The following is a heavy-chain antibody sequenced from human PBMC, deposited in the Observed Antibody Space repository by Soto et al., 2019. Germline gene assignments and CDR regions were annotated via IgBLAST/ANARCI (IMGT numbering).Heavy chain of an antibody. Sequence: PSETLSLPCTVSGGSISNAAYSWSWLRQPPGKGLAWIGYIYPSGMPFYNPSLRSRVTISIDRSNDQCSLNLKSVTAADTAVYYCARERGGYGLFDSWGQGTLVTVSS. CDR2: IYPSGMP. CDR3: ARERGGYGLFDS. V-gene: IGHV4-30-2*01. J-gene: IGHJ4*02. CDR1: GGSISNAAYS. D-gene: IGHD5-18*01.